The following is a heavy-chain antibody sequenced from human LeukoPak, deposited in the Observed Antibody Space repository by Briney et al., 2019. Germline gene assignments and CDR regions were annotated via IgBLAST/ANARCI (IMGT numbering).Heavy chain of an antibody. CDR1: GGSFSGYY. D-gene: IGHD3-10*01. J-gene: IGHJ4*02. V-gene: IGHV4-34*01. CDR3: ARDGRGLDY. Sequence: SETLSLTCAVYGGSFSGYYWSWIRQPPGKGLEWIGEINHSGSTNYNPSLKSRVTVSVDTSKNQFSLKLSSVTAADTAVYYCARDGRGLDYWGQGTLVTVSS. CDR2: INHSGST.